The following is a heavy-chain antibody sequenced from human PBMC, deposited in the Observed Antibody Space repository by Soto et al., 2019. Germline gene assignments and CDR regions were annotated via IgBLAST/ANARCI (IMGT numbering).Heavy chain of an antibody. D-gene: IGHD6-19*01. CDR3: VTPGLTVPGTRYFDH. Sequence: EVQLLESGGAFVQPGGSLRLSCAASGFTFNSYAMSWVRQAPGKGLEWVSAIGSDGTAIQYSDSVKGRFTISKDNSNDMLDLQMNCLRAEDTAVYHCVTPGLTVPGTRYFDHWGQGALVTVSS. CDR2: IGSDGTAI. J-gene: IGHJ4*02. CDR1: GFTFNSYA. V-gene: IGHV3-23*05.